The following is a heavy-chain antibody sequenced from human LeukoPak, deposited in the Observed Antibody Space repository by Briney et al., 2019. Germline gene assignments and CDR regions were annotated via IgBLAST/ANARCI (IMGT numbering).Heavy chain of an antibody. Sequence: ASVKVSCKASGYTFTSYDINWVRQATGQGLEWMGWMNPNSGNTGYAQKFQGRVTMTRNTSISTAYMELSSLRSEDTAVYYCARVMAPYYYDSSGRLGYWGQGTLVTVSS. CDR1: GYTFTSYD. D-gene: IGHD3-22*01. CDR3: ARVMAPYYYDSSGRLGY. V-gene: IGHV1-8*01. CDR2: MNPNSGNT. J-gene: IGHJ4*02.